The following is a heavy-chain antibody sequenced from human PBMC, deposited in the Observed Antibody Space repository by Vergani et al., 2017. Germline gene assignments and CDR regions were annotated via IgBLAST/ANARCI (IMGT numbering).Heavy chain of an antibody. Sequence: QVQLVESGGGVVQPGRSLRLSCAASGFTFSTYGMHWVRQAPGKGLEWVAVISYDGSDKYYADSGKGRFTISRDNFKNTLYLQMNRLRVEDMAVYYCARNVEMATIGRYMDFWGKGTTVTVSS. CDR1: GFTFSTYG. D-gene: IGHD5-24*01. J-gene: IGHJ6*03. CDR3: ARNVEMATIGRYMDF. V-gene: IGHV3-30*03. CDR2: ISYDGSDK.